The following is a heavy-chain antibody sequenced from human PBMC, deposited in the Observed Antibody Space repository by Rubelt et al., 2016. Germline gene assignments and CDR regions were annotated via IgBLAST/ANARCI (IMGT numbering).Heavy chain of an antibody. D-gene: IGHD3-22*01. J-gene: IGHJ4*02. CDR3: ARDSRSYYDSSGYYNY. CDR2: IYYSGST. CDR1: GGSISSSSYY. Sequence: QLQLQESGPGLVKPSETLSLTCTVSGGSISSSSYYWGWIRQPPGKGLEWIGSIYYSGSTYYNPSLKSRVTISVDTSKNQFSLKLSSVTAADTAVYYCARDSRSYYDSSGYYNYWGQGTLVTVSS. V-gene: IGHV4-39*07.